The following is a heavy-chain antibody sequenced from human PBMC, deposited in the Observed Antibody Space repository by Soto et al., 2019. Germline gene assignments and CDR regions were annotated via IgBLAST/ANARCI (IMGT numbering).Heavy chain of an antibody. CDR1: GFTFSSYA. Sequence: GGSLRLSCAASGFTFSSYAMSWVRQAPGKGLEWVSAISGSGGSTYYADSVKGRFTISRDNSKNTLYLQMNSLRAEDTAVYYCAKGGIYSSSWYYFDYWGQGTLVTVSS. J-gene: IGHJ4*02. D-gene: IGHD6-13*01. CDR3: AKGGIYSSSWYYFDY. V-gene: IGHV3-23*01. CDR2: ISGSGGST.